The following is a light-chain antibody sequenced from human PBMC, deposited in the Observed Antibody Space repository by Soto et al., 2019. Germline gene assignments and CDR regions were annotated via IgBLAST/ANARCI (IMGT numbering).Light chain of an antibody. J-gene: IGLJ1*01. V-gene: IGLV2-14*01. CDR2: EVS. Sequence: QSALTQPASVSGSPGQSITISCTGTSSDVGGYNYVSWYQQHPGKAPNRMIDEVSSRPSGVSNRFSGSKSGNTASLTISGLQAEDEAYYYCSAYTSSSTPRVFGTGTKLTVL. CDR3: SAYTSSSTPRV. CDR1: SSDVGGYNY.